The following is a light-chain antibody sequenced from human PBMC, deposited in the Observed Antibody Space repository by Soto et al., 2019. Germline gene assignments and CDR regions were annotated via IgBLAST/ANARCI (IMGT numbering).Light chain of an antibody. CDR3: CSYAGSYTVV. V-gene: IGLV2-11*01. J-gene: IGLJ3*02. CDR2: DVS. Sequence: QSALTQPRSVSGSPGQSVTISCTGTSSDVGAYNYVSWYQQHPGKVPKLMIYDVSRRPSAVPDRFSGSKSGNTASLTISGLQADDEADYYCCSYAGSYTVVFGGGTKVTVL. CDR1: SSDVGAYNY.